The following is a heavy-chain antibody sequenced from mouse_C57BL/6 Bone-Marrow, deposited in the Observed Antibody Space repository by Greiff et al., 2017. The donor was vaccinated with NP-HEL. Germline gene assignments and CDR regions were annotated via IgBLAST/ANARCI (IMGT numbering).Heavy chain of an antibody. D-gene: IGHD1-1*01. Sequence: EVMLVESGGGLVKPGGSLKLSCAASGFTFSDYGMHWVCQAPEKGLEWVAYISSGSSTIYYADTVKGRFTISRDNAKYTLFLQMTSLRSEDTAMYYCARRYYGSSYFLDYWGQGTTLTVDS. CDR1: GFTFSDYG. CDR3: ARRYYGSSYFLDY. J-gene: IGHJ2*01. CDR2: ISSGSSTI. V-gene: IGHV5-17*01.